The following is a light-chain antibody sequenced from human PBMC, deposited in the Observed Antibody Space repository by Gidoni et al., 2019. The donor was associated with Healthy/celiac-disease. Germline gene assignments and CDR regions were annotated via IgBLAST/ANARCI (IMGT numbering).Light chain of an antibody. V-gene: IGKV3-20*01. CDR1: QSVSSID. J-gene: IGKJ1*01. Sequence: EIVLTQSPGTLPLSPGERATLSCRASQSVSSIDLAWYQQKPGQAPRLLIYCSSSRATGIPDRFSGSGSRTDFTLTISRLEPEDFAVYYCQQYGSSPPWTFGQGTKVEIK. CDR3: QQYGSSPPWT. CDR2: CSS.